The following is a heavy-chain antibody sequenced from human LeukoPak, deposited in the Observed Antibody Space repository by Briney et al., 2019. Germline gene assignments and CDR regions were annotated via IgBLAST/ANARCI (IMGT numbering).Heavy chain of an antibody. Sequence: SETLSLTCAVSGGSVSSGSYSWSWIRQPPGKGLEWIGYIYHSGSTTYNPSLKRRVTMSLDRSKNQVSLKLSSVTAADTAVYYCAGDYGASYRFDYWGQGTLVTVFS. D-gene: IGHD3-16*01. CDR3: AGDYGASYRFDY. V-gene: IGHV4-30-2*01. CDR2: IYHSGST. J-gene: IGHJ4*02. CDR1: GGSVSSGSYS.